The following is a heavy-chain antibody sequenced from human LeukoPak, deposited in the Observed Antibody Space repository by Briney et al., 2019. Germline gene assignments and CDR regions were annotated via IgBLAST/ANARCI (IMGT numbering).Heavy chain of an antibody. CDR3: ARETTTGDYFDY. J-gene: IGHJ4*02. V-gene: IGHV1-69*05. Sequence: ASVKVSCKASGGTFSSYAISWVRQAPGQGLEWMGRIIPIFGTANYAQKFQGRVTITTDESTSTAYMELSSLRSEDTAVYYCARETTTGDYFDYWGQGTLVTVSS. D-gene: IGHD1-26*01. CDR2: IIPIFGTA. CDR1: GGTFSSYA.